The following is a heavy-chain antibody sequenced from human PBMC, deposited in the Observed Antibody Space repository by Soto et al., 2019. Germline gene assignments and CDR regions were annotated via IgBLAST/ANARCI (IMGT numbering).Heavy chain of an antibody. D-gene: IGHD2-15*01. CDR1: GGSISSGGYS. Sequence: SGTLSLTCAVSGGSISSGGYSWSWIRQPPGKGLEWIGYIYHSGSTYYNPSLKSRVTISVDRSKNQFSLKLSSVTAADTAVYYCASTQYGGKSSGAFDIWGQGTMVTVS. CDR2: IYHSGST. CDR3: ASTQYGGKSSGAFDI. J-gene: IGHJ3*02. V-gene: IGHV4-30-2*01.